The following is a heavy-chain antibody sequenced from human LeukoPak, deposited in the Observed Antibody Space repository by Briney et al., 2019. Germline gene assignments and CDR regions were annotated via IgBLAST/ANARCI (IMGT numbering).Heavy chain of an antibody. CDR2: ISSSSSTI. CDR1: EFTFSSYS. D-gene: IGHD1-26*01. Sequence: GSLRLSCEASEFTFSSYSMNWVRQAPGKGLEWVSYISSSSSTIYYAESVKGRFTISRDNAKNSLYLQMNGLRVEDTAVYYCARSRGNSGSYPLDYWGQGTLVTVSS. V-gene: IGHV3-48*01. CDR3: ARSRGNSGSYPLDY. J-gene: IGHJ4*02.